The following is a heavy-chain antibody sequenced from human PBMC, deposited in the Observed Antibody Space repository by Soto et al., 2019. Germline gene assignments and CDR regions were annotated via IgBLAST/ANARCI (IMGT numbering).Heavy chain of an antibody. D-gene: IGHD2-15*01. V-gene: IGHV3-23*01. J-gene: IGHJ6*02. CDR1: GFTFSTYP. CDR2: ISGSGIST. CDR3: ARAYTGRLPRRADYYYALDV. Sequence: PGGSLRLSCAASGFTFSTYPMSWVRQAPGKGLEWVSGISGSGISTYYTGSVKHRFTISRENARNSMFLQMNSVTVGDTAVYYCARAYTGRLPRRADYYYALDVWGQGIMVTVSS.